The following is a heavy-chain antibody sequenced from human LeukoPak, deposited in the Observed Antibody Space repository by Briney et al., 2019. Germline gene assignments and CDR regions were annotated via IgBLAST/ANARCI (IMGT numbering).Heavy chain of an antibody. J-gene: IGHJ6*03. CDR3: ARVLAYCGGDCYSEGLGYYYYMDV. D-gene: IGHD2-21*02. CDR1: GDSISSGSYY. V-gene: IGHV4-61*02. Sequence: SQTLSLTCTVSGDSISSGSYYWSWIRQPAGKGLEWIGRIYTSGSTNYNPSLKSRVTISVDTSKNQFSLKLSSVTAADTAVYYCARVLAYCGGDCYSEGLGYYYYMDVWGKGTTVTVSS. CDR2: IYTSGST.